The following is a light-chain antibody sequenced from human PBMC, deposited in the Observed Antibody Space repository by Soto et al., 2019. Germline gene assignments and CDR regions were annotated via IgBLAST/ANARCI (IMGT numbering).Light chain of an antibody. Sequence: DIQMTQSPSTLSGSVGDRVTITYRASQTISSWLAWYQQKPGKAPKLLIYKASTLHSGVPSRFTGSGSGTEFTLVISRLQPDDFATYYCQQYSSYSPYTFGQGTKVDIK. V-gene: IGKV1-5*03. CDR2: KAS. CDR1: QTISSW. CDR3: QQYSSYSPYT. J-gene: IGKJ2*01.